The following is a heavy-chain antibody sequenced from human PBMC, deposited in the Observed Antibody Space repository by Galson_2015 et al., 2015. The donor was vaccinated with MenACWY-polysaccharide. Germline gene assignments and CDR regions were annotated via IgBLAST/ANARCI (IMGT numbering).Heavy chain of an antibody. CDR1: GYTFTNYD. CDR3: ARIIARKYTFADS. D-gene: IGHD2-21*01. J-gene: IGHJ4*02. Sequence: SVKVSCKASGYTFTNYDINWVRQATGQGLEWMGWMNPNSGNTGYAQKFQGRVTMTSSSAMATAYMELNSLRSDDTAVYYCARIIARKYTFADSWGQGTLVTVSS. CDR2: MNPNSGNT. V-gene: IGHV1-8*01.